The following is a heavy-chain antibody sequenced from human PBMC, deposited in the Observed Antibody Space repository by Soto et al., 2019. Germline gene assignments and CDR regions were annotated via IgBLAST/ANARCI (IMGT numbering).Heavy chain of an antibody. Sequence: SVKVSCKASGDTFNNYALTWVRQAPGQGLEWVGGIIPVFGTPIFAQKVQGRVTITADKSTNTVYLVLSSLTSADTAVYYCATPKSSRGSSAIGYYHYGLDVWGQGTTVTVSS. V-gene: IGHV1-69*06. CDR3: ATPKSSRGSSAIGYYHYGLDV. CDR1: GDTFNNYA. J-gene: IGHJ6*02. CDR2: IIPVFGTP. D-gene: IGHD3-3*01.